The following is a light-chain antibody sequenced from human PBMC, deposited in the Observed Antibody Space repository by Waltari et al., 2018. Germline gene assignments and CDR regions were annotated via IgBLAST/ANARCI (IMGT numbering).Light chain of an antibody. J-gene: IGLJ2*01. CDR3: SSYAGSNNLV. CDR2: EVS. V-gene: IGLV2-8*01. Sequence: QSALTQPPSASGSPGQSVTISCTGTSSDVGAYTFVPWYQHHPGKAPKLMIYEVSKRPSGVPDRFSGSKSGNTASLTVSGLQAEDEAHYYCSSYAGSNNLVFGGGTKLTVL. CDR1: SSDVGAYTF.